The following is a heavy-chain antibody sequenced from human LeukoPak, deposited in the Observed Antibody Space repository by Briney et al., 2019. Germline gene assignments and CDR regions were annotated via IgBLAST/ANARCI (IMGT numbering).Heavy chain of an antibody. J-gene: IGHJ4*02. V-gene: IGHV1-3*03. CDR2: INAGNGNT. Sequence: ASVKVSCKASGYTFTSYAMHWVRQAPGQRLEWMGWINAGNGNTKYSQEFQGRVTITRDTSASTAYMELSSLRSEDMAVYYCAVPGYFCSSTSCYDYWGKGTLVTVSS. D-gene: IGHD2-2*01. CDR1: GYTFTSYA. CDR3: AVPGYFCSSTSCYDY.